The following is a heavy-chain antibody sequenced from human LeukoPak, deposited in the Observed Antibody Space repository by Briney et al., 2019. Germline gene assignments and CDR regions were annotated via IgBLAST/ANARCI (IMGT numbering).Heavy chain of an antibody. J-gene: IGHJ5*02. Sequence: GGSLRLSCAASGFTFSSYSMNWVRQAPGKGLEWVSSISSSSSYIYYADSVKGRFTISRDNAKNSLYLQMNSLRAEDTAVYYWARVATVTTTEGGSWGQGTLVTVS. V-gene: IGHV3-21*01. D-gene: IGHD4-17*01. CDR3: ARVATVTTTEGGS. CDR1: GFTFSSYS. CDR2: ISSSSSYI.